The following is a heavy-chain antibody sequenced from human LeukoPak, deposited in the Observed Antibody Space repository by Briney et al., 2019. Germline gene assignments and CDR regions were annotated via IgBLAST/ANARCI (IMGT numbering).Heavy chain of an antibody. CDR2: IYYSGST. V-gene: IGHV4-39*07. Sequence: SETLSLTCTVSGGSISSNYWGWIRQPPGKGLEWIGSIYYSGSTYYNPSLKSRVTISVDTSKNQFSLKLSSVTAADTAVYYCARDPYDSSGYSDYWGQGTLVTVSS. D-gene: IGHD3-22*01. J-gene: IGHJ4*02. CDR1: GGSISSNY. CDR3: ARDPYDSSGYSDY.